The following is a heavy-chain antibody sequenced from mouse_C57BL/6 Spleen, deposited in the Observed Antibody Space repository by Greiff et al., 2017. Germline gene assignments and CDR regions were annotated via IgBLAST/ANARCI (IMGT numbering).Heavy chain of an antibody. CDR1: GFNIKDDY. CDR3: TTGYYGSYYFDY. CDR2: IDPENGDT. V-gene: IGHV14-4*01. D-gene: IGHD1-1*01. J-gene: IGHJ2*01. Sequence: EVQLQESGAELVRPGASVKLSCTASGFNIKDDYMHWVKQRPEQGLEWIGWIDPENGDTEYASKFQGKATITADTSSNTAYLQLSSLTSEDTAVYYCTTGYYGSYYFDYWGQGTTLTVSS.